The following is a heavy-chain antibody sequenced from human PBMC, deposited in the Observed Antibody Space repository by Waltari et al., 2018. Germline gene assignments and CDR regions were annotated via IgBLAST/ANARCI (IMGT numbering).Heavy chain of an antibody. J-gene: IGHJ5*02. CDR1: GDSVSSGPYF. D-gene: IGHD1-26*01. CDR3: ARDRSGTINSFDP. CDR2: MFYSGTT. Sequence: QLQLQESGPRLVKPAETLSLTCTVSGDSVSSGPYFWAWIRQPPGKGLEWLGIMFYSGTTYLTSALKSRVTISVDTAKIQGSLRLKSVTAAAAAVYFCARDRSGTINSFDPWGRGSLATVSS. V-gene: IGHV4-39*07.